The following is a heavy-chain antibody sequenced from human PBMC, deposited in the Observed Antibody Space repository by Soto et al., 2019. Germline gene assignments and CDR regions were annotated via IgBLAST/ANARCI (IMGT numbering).Heavy chain of an antibody. Sequence: EVQLVESGGGLVQPGGSLRLSCAASGFTFSSYWMHWVRQGPGEGLVWVLHIGPDGSYTTYAESVKGRFTISRDNAKNTLYLQMNSLRAEDTAMYYCARGGWGWGQGTMVTVSS. CDR1: GFTFSSYW. CDR3: ARGGWG. CDR2: IGPDGSYT. J-gene: IGHJ3*01. V-gene: IGHV3-74*01. D-gene: IGHD1-26*01.